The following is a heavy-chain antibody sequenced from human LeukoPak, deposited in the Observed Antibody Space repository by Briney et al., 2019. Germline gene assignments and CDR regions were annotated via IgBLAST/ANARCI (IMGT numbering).Heavy chain of an antibody. Sequence: SETLSLTCAVSGGSISSGGYSWSWIRQPPGKGLEWIGYIYHSGSTYYNPSLKSRVTISVDRSKNQFSPKPSSVTAADTAVYYCARVFYYDSSGYYSDLYFDYWGQGTLVTVSS. J-gene: IGHJ4*02. CDR3: ARVFYYDSSGYYSDLYFDY. V-gene: IGHV4-30-2*01. CDR2: IYHSGST. CDR1: GGSISSGGYS. D-gene: IGHD3-22*01.